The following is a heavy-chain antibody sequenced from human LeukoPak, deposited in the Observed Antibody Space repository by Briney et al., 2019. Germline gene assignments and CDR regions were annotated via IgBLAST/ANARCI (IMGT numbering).Heavy chain of an antibody. CDR3: ARGRSSSWYVDWFDP. CDR2: INHSGST. Sequence: SETLSLTCAVYGGSFSGYYWSWIRQPPGKGLEWIGEINHSGSTNYNPSLKSRVTISVDTSKNQFSLKLSSVTAADTAVYYCARGRSSSWYVDWFDPWGQGTPVTVSS. CDR1: GGSFSGYY. V-gene: IGHV4-34*01. J-gene: IGHJ5*02. D-gene: IGHD6-13*01.